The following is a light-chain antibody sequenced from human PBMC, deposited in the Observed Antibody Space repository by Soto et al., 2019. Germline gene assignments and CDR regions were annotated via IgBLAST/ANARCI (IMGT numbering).Light chain of an antibody. V-gene: IGKV4-1*01. CDR1: QRVFYSSYNKNY. Sequence: DIVLTQSPDSLAVALVERATINCKSSQRVFYSSYNKNYLAWYQQTPGQPPKLLIYCASTRESGVPDRFSGSGSGTDFTLTISSLQAEDAAVYYCQQYYSTPPTFGQGTKVEVK. CDR3: QQYYSTPPT. J-gene: IGKJ1*01. CDR2: CAS.